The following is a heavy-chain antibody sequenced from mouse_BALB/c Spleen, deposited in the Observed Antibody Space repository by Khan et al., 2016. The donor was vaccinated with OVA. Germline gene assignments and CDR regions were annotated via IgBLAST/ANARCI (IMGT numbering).Heavy chain of an antibody. CDR3: ASHLTGSFAY. D-gene: IGHD4-1*01. CDR2: ISSGGDYT. J-gene: IGHJ3*01. CDR1: GFTFSSYS. Sequence: DVKLVESGGDLVKPGGSLKLSCAASGFTFSSYSMSWVRQTPDKRLEWVATISSGGDYTYYLDIVKGRFTISRDNARNTLYLQVSSLKSEDTAMYYCASHLTGSFAYWGQGTLVTVSA. V-gene: IGHV5-6*02.